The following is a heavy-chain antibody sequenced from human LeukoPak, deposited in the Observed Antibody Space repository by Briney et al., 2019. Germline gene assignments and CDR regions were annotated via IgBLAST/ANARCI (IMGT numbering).Heavy chain of an antibody. Sequence: GGSLRLSCAASGFTFDTYAMNWVRQAPGKGLEWVSGISGSGETTFYADSVQGRFTISRDNSNNTLYLRMNSLRAEDSAVYYCTRAYGGIAATGQSSYYFGMDVWGHGTTVTVSS. CDR3: TRAYGGIAATGQSSYYFGMDV. J-gene: IGHJ6*02. CDR2: ISGSGETT. CDR1: GFTFDTYA. D-gene: IGHD6-25*01. V-gene: IGHV3-23*01.